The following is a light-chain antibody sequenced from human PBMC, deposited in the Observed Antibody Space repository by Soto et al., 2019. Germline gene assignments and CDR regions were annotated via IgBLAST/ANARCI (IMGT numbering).Light chain of an antibody. Sequence: QSVLTQPPSVSGAPGQRVTISCTGSSSNIGAGYDVHWYQQLPGTAPKLLIYGNNNRPSGVPDRFSGAKSGTSASLAIPGLQAEDEADYYCQSYDTSLSGRDVVFGGGTQLPVL. J-gene: IGLJ2*01. CDR1: SSNIGAGYD. V-gene: IGLV1-40*01. CDR2: GNN. CDR3: QSYDTSLSGRDVV.